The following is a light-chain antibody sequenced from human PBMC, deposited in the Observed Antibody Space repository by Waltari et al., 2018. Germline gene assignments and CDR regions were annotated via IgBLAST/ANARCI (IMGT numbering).Light chain of an antibody. V-gene: IGLV1-44*01. CDR2: SDN. CDR3: AAWDVSLNGLV. Sequence: QSVLTQPPSASGTPGQRVTISCSGSSSNIGSNSVNWYQHLPGTAPKLLIYSDNQRPSGVPDRLSGSKSGASASLAISGLQSEDEADYYCAAWDVSLNGLVFGGGTKLTVL. CDR1: SSNIGSNS. J-gene: IGLJ2*01.